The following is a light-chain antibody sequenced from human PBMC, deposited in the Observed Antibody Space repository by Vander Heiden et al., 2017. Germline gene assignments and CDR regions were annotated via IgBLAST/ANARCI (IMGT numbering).Light chain of an antibody. CDR1: PSIASF. J-gene: IGKJ2*01. Sequence: DIQMTQPPSSLSASVGDRVTITCRASPSIASFLNWHQQKPGKAPNLLIYDASTLQSGVPSRFTAIGSGTDFTLTISSLQPEDFATYYCQQSYTIPLTFGQGTKLEIK. V-gene: IGKV1-39*01. CDR2: DAS. CDR3: QQSYTIPLT.